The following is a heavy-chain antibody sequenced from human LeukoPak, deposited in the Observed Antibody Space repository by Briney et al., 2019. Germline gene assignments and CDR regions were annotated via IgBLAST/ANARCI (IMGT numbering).Heavy chain of an antibody. D-gene: IGHD3-3*01. CDR3: ARPMAVTYYDFSEPV. V-gene: IGHV4-39*01. CDR1: GGSISSSSYY. J-gene: IGHJ6*04. Sequence: KPSETLSLTCTVSGGSISSSSYYWGWIRQPPGKGLEWIGSIYYSGSTYYNPSLKSRVTISVDTSKNQFSLKLSSVTAADTAVYYCARPMAVTYYDFSEPVWGKGTTVTVSS. CDR2: IYYSGST.